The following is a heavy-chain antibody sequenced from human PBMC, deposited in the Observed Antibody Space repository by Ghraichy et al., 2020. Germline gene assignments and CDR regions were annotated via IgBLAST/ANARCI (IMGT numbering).Heavy chain of an antibody. V-gene: IGHV4-59*11. CDR2: MYYSGGT. CDR1: GASISSHY. CDR3: ARAGGQLEYYYYYGMDV. J-gene: IGHJ6*02. Sequence: SQTLSLTCSVSGASISSHYWSWIRQPPGKGLEWIGYMYYSGGTNYNPSLKSRVTISVDTSKNQFSLKLSSVTAADTAVYYCARAGGQLEYYYYYGMDVWGQGTTVTVSS. D-gene: IGHD2-2*01.